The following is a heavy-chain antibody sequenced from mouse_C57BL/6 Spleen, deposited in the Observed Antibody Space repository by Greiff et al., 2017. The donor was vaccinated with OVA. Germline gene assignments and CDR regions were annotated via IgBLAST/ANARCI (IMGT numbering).Heavy chain of an antibody. V-gene: IGHV1-64*01. CDR3: AREGDYGYDEKFAY. CDR2: IHPNSGST. CDR1: GYTFTSYW. Sequence: QVQLQQPGAELVKPGASVKLSCKASGYTFTSYWMHWVKQRPGQGLEWIGMIHPNSGSTNYNEKFKSKATLTVDKSSSTAYMQLSSLTSEDSAVYYCAREGDYGYDEKFAYWGQGTLVTVSA. J-gene: IGHJ3*01. D-gene: IGHD2-2*01.